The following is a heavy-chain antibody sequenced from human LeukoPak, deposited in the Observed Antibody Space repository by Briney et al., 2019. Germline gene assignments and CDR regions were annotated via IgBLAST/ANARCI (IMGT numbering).Heavy chain of an antibody. J-gene: IGHJ4*02. Sequence: SETLSLTCAVYGGSFSGYYWNWIRQPPGKGLEWIGEINHSGSTNYNPSLKSRVTISVDTSKNQFSLKLSSVTAADTAVYYCARDLPIYYDTSGYPETGFDYWGQGTLVTVSS. CDR2: INHSGST. V-gene: IGHV4-34*01. CDR1: GGSFSGYY. D-gene: IGHD3-22*01. CDR3: ARDLPIYYDTSGYPETGFDY.